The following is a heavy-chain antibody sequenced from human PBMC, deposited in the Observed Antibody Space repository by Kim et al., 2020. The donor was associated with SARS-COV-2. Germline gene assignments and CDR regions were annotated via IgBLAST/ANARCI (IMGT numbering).Heavy chain of an antibody. CDR3: ASPYNWNYGDALGI. CDR1: GGTFSSYA. J-gene: IGHJ3*02. V-gene: IGHV1-69*04. CDR2: IIPILGIA. Sequence: SVKVSCKASGGTFSSYAISWVRQAPGQGLEWMGRIIPILGIANYAQKFQGRVTITPDKSTSTAYVELSSLRSEDTAVYYCASPYNWNYGDALGIWGQGTMVTVSS. D-gene: IGHD1-7*01.